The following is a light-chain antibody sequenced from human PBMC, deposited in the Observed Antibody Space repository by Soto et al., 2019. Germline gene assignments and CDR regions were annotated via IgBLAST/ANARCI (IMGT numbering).Light chain of an antibody. CDR3: QQYNSSPLT. V-gene: IGKV1-5*03. J-gene: IGKJ4*01. CDR1: QSIGAS. Sequence: DIQMTQSPSTLYASVGDRVTITCRASQSIGASLAWFQQKPGKAPNLLIYKASSLESGVPSRFSGSGSGTEFTLTISPLQPDDFAPDYCQQYNSSPLTFGGGTKVEIK. CDR2: KAS.